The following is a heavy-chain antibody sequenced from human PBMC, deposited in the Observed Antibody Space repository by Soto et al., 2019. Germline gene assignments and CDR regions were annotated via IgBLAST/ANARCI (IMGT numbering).Heavy chain of an antibody. CDR3: ARTFCGDYAAYYYGMDV. CDR2: IYYSGST. D-gene: IGHD4-17*01. CDR1: GGSFSGYF. V-gene: IGHV4-34*09. Sequence: SETLSLTCAVYGGSFSGYFWIWIRQPPGRGLEWIGYIYYSGSTYYNPSLKSRVTISVDTSKNQFSLKLSSVTAADTAVYYCARTFCGDYAAYYYGMDVWGQGTTVTVSS. J-gene: IGHJ6*02.